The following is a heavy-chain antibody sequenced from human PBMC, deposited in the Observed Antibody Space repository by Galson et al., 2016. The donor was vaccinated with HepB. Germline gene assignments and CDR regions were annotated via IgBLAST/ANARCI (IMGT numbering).Heavy chain of an antibody. CDR1: GFDFSIYT. J-gene: IGHJ6*02. D-gene: IGHD4-17*01. Sequence: SLRLSCAVSGFDFSIYTMNWVRQAPGKGLEWLSSISSSSSYIYYADSVKGRFTISRDNAKSSLFLQMTSLRDGDTAVYYCARDLDTVTTFLRGGDCYYGMDVWGQGTTVTVS. CDR2: ISSSSSYI. V-gene: IGHV3-21*01. CDR3: ARDLDTVTTFLRGGDCYYGMDV.